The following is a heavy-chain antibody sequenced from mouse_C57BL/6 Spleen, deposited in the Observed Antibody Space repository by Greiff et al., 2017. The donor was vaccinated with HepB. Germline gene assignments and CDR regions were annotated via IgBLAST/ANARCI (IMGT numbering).Heavy chain of an antibody. J-gene: IGHJ2*01. CDR2: IDPSDSYT. D-gene: IGHD1-1*01. CDR3: ARWGTTVVAQGYFDY. Sequence: QVQLKQPGAELVMPGASVKLSCKASGYTFTSYWMHWVKQRPGQGLEWIGEIDPSDSYTNYNQKFKGKSTLTVDKSSSTAYMQLSSLTSEDSAVYYCARWGTTVVAQGYFDYWGQGTTLTVSS. V-gene: IGHV1-69*01. CDR1: GYTFTSYW.